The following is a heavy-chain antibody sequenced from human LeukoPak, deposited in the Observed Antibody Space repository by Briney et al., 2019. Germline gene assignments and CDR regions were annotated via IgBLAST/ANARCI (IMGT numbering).Heavy chain of an antibody. Sequence: SETLSLTCTVSGGSISSHYWSWIRQPPGKGLEWIGYIYYSGSTNYNPSLKSRVTISVDTSKNQFSLKLSSVPAADTAVYYCARAVVDSSGIPSATFDYWGQGTLVTVSS. D-gene: IGHD3-22*01. J-gene: IGHJ4*02. CDR2: IYYSGST. CDR3: ARAVVDSSGIPSATFDY. CDR1: GGSISSHY. V-gene: IGHV4-59*11.